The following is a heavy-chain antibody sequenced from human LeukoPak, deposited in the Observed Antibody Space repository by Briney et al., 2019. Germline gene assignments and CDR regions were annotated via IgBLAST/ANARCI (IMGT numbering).Heavy chain of an antibody. CDR2: IKSDGSST. CDR3: ATDRGYTQAY. V-gene: IGHV3-74*01. Sequence: GGSLRLSCAASGFTFSTYWMHWVRQAPGKGLVWVSHIKSDGSSTSYADSVKGRFTISRDNAKNTLYLQMNTLRAEDTAVYYCATDRGYTQAYWGQGTLVTVSS. CDR1: GFTFSTYW. D-gene: IGHD5-12*01. J-gene: IGHJ4*02.